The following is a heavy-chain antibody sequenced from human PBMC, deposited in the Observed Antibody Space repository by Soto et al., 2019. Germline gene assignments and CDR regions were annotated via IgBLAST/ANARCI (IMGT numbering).Heavy chain of an antibody. CDR1: GFTFRSYA. CDR3: AKDEYWESHFYYFMDL. D-gene: IGHD1-26*01. V-gene: IGHV3-30*15. CDR2: ISHDGSVT. Sequence: QVQLVESEGGVVEPGRSLRLSCAASGFTFRSYAMHWVRQAPGKGLEWVAVISHDGSVTYYSESVKGRFTMSRDNSKETLFLQMSSLRSEDTAIYYCAKDEYWESHFYYFMDLWGRGTTVTVSS. J-gene: IGHJ6*03.